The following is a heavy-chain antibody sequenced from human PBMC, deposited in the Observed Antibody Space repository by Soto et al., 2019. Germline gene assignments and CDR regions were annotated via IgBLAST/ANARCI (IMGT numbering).Heavy chain of an antibody. CDR3: AKIRWTLSLLEEETI. V-gene: IGHV1-69*06. Sequence: QVQLVQSGAEVKKPGSSVKVSCKSSGGTFGRYAISWVRQAPGQGLEWMGGVIPIFGTPHYAQKFHGRVTITAVIPTRTAYLELSSLKSADTAVYYCAKIRWTLSLLEEETIWGQATLVTVSS. CDR1: GGTFGRYA. J-gene: IGHJ4*02. CDR2: VIPIFGTP. D-gene: IGHD1-1*01.